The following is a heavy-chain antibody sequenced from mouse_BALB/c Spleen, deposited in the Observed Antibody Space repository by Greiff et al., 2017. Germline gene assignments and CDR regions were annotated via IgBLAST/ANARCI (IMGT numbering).Heavy chain of an antibody. CDR1: GFTFSSYG. D-gene: IGHD2-1*01. V-gene: IGHV5-6*01. CDR2: ISSGGSYT. Sequence: EVQLVESGGDLVKPGGSLKLSCAASGFTFSSYGMSWVRQTPDKRLEWVATISSGGSYTYYPDSVKGRFTISRDNAKNTLYLQMSSLRSEDTAMYYCARDYYGNHGAMDYWGQGTSVTVSS. CDR3: ARDYYGNHGAMDY. J-gene: IGHJ4*01.